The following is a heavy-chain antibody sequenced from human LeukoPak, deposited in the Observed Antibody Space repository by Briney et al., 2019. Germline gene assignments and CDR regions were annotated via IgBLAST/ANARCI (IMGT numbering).Heavy chain of an antibody. V-gene: IGHV4-59*01. Sequence: SETLSLTCTVSGGSISSYYWSWIRQPPGKGLEWIGYIHYSGSTNYNPSLKSRVTISVDTSKNQFSLKLSSVTAADTAVYYCARDSPYYYDSSGYMDVWGQGTTVTVSS. CDR2: IHYSGST. D-gene: IGHD3-22*01. J-gene: IGHJ6*02. CDR3: ARDSPYYYDSSGYMDV. CDR1: GGSISSYY.